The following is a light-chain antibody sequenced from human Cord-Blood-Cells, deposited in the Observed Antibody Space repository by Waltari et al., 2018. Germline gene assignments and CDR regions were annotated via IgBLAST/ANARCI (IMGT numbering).Light chain of an antibody. CDR1: HSSSRW. CDR2: DAS. J-gene: IGKJ1*01. CDR3: QQYNSYSRT. V-gene: IGKV1-5*01. Sequence: DIQMTQSPSTLSASVGDRVTITCRASHSSSRWLAWYQQTPGKAPKLLIYDASSLESVVPSRFSGSGSGTEFTLTISSLQPDDFATYYCQQYNSYSRTFGQGTKVEIK.